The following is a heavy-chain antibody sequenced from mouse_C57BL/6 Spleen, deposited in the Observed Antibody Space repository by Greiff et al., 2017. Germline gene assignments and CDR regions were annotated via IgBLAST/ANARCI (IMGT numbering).Heavy chain of an antibody. J-gene: IGHJ1*03. CDR3: TRSEDWEYFDV. CDR1: GYTFTDYE. V-gene: IGHV1-15*01. CDR2: IDPETGGT. Sequence: VQLQQSGAELVRPGASVTLSCKASGYTFTDYEMHWVKQTPVHGLEWIGAIDPETGGTAYNQKVKGKAILTADKSSSTAYMELRSLTSEDSAVYYCTRSEDWEYFDVWGTGTTVTVSS. D-gene: IGHD4-1*01.